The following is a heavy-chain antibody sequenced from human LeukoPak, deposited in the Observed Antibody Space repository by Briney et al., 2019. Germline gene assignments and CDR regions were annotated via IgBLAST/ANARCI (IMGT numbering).Heavy chain of an antibody. J-gene: IGHJ4*02. D-gene: IGHD5-18*01. CDR1: GFTFSSYG. CDR3: AKNTEGYSYATTEFDY. Sequence: GRSLRLSCAAAGFTFSSYGMHWVRQAPGKGLGWVAVISYDVSNKYYADSVKGRFTTSRDNSKNTLYLQMNSLRAEDTAVYYCAKNTEGYSYATTEFDYWGQGTLVTVSS. CDR2: ISYDVSNK. V-gene: IGHV3-30*18.